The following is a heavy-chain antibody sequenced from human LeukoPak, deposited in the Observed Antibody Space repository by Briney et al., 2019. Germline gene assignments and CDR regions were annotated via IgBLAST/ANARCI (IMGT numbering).Heavy chain of an antibody. J-gene: IGHJ4*02. V-gene: IGHV3-53*01. CDR2: IYSGGST. CDR3: ARGLNWNGGFDY. D-gene: IGHD1-20*01. CDR1: GFTFSSNY. Sequence: PGGSLRLSCAASGFTFSSNYMSWVRQAPGKGLEWVSVIYSGGSTYYAASVKGRFTISRDNSKNTLYLQMNSLRGEDTAVYYCARGLNWNGGFDYWGQGTLVTVSS.